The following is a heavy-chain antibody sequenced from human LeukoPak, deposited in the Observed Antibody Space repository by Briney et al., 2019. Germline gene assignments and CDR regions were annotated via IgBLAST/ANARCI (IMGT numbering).Heavy chain of an antibody. D-gene: IGHD6-25*01. CDR3: TDAAAG. Sequence: PGGSLRLSCAASGFTFSSYAMSWVRQPPGKGLEWVSVIYTDGSTFYADSVKGRFIISRDNSKNTLYLQMNNLTVEDTAMYYCTDAAAGWGQGTLVTVSS. J-gene: IGHJ4*02. CDR1: GFTFSSYA. V-gene: IGHV3-66*02. CDR2: IYTDGST.